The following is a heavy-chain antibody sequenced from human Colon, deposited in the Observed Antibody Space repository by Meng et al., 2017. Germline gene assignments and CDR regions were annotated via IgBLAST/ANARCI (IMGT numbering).Heavy chain of an antibody. Sequence: QIQLHLAVTHPSNPPHTLSLSCSTAGDIVSNNGSSWNWICQSPSRGLEWLGRTYYRSKLRNDYALSVKSRITLNPDTSKNQFSLQLNSVTPEDTAVYYCARDYLWSFDHWGQGTLVTVSS. CDR2: TYYRSKLRN. V-gene: IGHV6-1*01. CDR1: GDIVSNNGSS. J-gene: IGHJ4*02. CDR3: ARDYLWSFDH. D-gene: IGHD3-16*01.